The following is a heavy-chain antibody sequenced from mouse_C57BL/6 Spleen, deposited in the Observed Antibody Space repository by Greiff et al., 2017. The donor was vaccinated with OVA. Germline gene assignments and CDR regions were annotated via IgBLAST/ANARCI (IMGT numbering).Heavy chain of an antibody. CDR2: IDPSDSYT. Sequence: VQLQQPGAELVMPGASVKLSCKASGYTFTSYWMHWVKQRPGQGLEWIGEIDPSDSYTNYNQKFKGKSTLTVDKSSSTAYMQLSSLTSEDSAVYYCARKPLYYFDYWGQGTTLTVSS. V-gene: IGHV1-69*01. CDR3: ARKPLYYFDY. J-gene: IGHJ2*01. CDR1: GYTFTSYW.